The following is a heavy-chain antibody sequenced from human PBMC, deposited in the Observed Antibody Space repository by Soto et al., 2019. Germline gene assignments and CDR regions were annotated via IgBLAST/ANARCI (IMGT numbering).Heavy chain of an antibody. J-gene: IGHJ3*01. Sequence: EVQLVESGGGLVQPGGSLRISCAASGFTFSDHYMDWVRQAPGKGLEWVGRTRNKANSYTTVYAASVKGRFTTSRDDSRNTVYLQLNSLKTEDTAVDYCVKVGDYDDSSASSLDAFDFWGQGTMVTVSS. V-gene: IGHV3-72*01. CDR3: VKVGDYDDSSASSLDAFDF. CDR2: TRNKANSYTT. CDR1: GFTFSDHY. D-gene: IGHD3-22*01.